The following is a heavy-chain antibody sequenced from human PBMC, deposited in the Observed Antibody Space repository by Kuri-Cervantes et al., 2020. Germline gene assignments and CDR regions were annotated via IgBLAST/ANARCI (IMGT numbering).Heavy chain of an antibody. CDR3: ARGSWLEGPSGYYMDV. CDR1: GDSISSVDYY. Sequence: SETLSLTCTVSGDSISSVDYYWTWIRQPPGKGLEWIGYIYYSGSTYYNPSLKSRVTISVDTSKNQFSLKLSSVTAADTAVYYCARGSWLEGPSGYYMDVWGKGTTVTVSS. J-gene: IGHJ6*03. V-gene: IGHV4-30-4*08. D-gene: IGHD6-19*01. CDR2: IYYSGST.